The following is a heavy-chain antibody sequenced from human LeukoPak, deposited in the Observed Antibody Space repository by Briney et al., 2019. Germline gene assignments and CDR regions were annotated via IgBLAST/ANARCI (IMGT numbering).Heavy chain of an antibody. J-gene: IGHJ4*02. V-gene: IGHV4-34*01. D-gene: IGHD6-13*01. Sequence: SETLSLTCAVYGGSFSGYYWSWIRQPPVKGLEWIGEINHSGSTNYNPSLKSRVTISVDTSKNQFSLKLSSVTAADTAVYYCARGHSSSWYDYWGQGTLVTVSS. CDR3: ARGHSSSWYDY. CDR1: GGSFSGYY. CDR2: INHSGST.